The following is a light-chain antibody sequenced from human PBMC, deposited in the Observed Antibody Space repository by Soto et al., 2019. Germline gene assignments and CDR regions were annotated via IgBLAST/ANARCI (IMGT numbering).Light chain of an antibody. Sequence: EIVMTQSPGTLSVSPGERAALSCRASQSLSSIYLAWYQQKPGQAPRLLMYGASNRATGIPDRFSGSGSGTDFTLTISRLEPEDFAVYYCQQYGSSPTFGQGTRLEIK. CDR2: GAS. CDR3: QQYGSSPT. CDR1: QSLSSIY. V-gene: IGKV3-20*01. J-gene: IGKJ5*01.